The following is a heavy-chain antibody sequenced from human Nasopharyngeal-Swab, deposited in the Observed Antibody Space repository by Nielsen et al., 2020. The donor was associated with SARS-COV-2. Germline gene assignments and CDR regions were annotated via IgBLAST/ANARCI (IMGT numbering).Heavy chain of an antibody. J-gene: IGHJ6*02. Sequence: GGSLRLSCAASGFTFSSYSMNWVRQAPGKGLEWVSSISSSSSDIYYADSVKGRFTISRDNSKNTLYLQMGSLRAEDMAVYYCARDGGRGVVINYYYYGMDVWGQGTTVTVSS. CDR2: ISSSSSDI. V-gene: IGHV3-21*01. D-gene: IGHD3-3*01. CDR3: ARDGGRGVVINYYYYGMDV. CDR1: GFTFSSYS.